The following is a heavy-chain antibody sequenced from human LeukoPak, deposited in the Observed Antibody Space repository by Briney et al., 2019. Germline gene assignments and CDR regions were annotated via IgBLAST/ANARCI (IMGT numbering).Heavy chain of an antibody. J-gene: IGHJ4*02. D-gene: IGHD6-13*01. CDR2: IYYSGST. V-gene: IGHV4-59*08. CDR1: GGSISNYY. CDR3: ARQGGYSSSPDF. Sequence: SETLSLTCAVSGGSISNYYWNWIRQPPGKGLEWIGYIYYSGSTNYNPSLRSRVTISVDSSKNQFSLKLSSVTAADTAVYYCARQGGYSSSPDFWGQGTLVTVSS.